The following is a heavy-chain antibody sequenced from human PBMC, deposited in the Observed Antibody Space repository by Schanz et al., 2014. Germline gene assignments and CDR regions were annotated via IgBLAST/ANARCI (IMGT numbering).Heavy chain of an antibody. Sequence: QVHLVQSGAEVKRPGASVKVSCKASGYTFTTYAMSWVRQAPGQGLEWVGWISAYNGNTKYPQKLQGRVTMTTDTSTSTAYMELSSLRSEDTAVYYCARGGRYCSGGGCHYPYNYYGMDVWGQGTTVTVSS. CDR1: GYTFTTYA. J-gene: IGHJ6*02. V-gene: IGHV1-18*01. CDR3: ARGGRYCSGGGCHYPYNYYGMDV. CDR2: ISAYNGNT. D-gene: IGHD2-15*01.